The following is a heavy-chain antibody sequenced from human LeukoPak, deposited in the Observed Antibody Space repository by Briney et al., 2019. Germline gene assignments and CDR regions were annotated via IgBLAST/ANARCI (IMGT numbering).Heavy chain of an antibody. CDR3: AGLVGRYRSGHHYDYFDY. V-gene: IGHV4-4*02. CDR2: LCLGDTP. D-gene: IGHD2-15*01. Sequence: SGTLCLSCTVSGDSINSLDLWSGVRHPPGRGLEWLGKLCLGDTPHSKPYVKSRVTISIDQSKNQFFVNLSSVTAAGAAGYYCAGLVGRYRSGHHYDYFDYWGQGTQLTHSS. J-gene: IGHJ4*02. CDR1: GDSINSLDL.